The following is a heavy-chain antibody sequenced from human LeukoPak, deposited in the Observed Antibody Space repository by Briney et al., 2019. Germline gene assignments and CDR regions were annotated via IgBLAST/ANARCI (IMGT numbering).Heavy chain of an antibody. CDR3: LLTLPRDDAFDI. Sequence: GGSLRLSCAASGFTFSSYEMNWVRQAPGKGLEWVSYISSSGSTIYYADSVKGRFTISRDNAKNSLYLQMNSLRAEDTAVYYCLLTLPRDDAFDIWGQGTMVTVSS. D-gene: IGHD2/OR15-2a*01. CDR1: GFTFSSYE. CDR2: ISSSGSTI. V-gene: IGHV3-48*03. J-gene: IGHJ3*02.